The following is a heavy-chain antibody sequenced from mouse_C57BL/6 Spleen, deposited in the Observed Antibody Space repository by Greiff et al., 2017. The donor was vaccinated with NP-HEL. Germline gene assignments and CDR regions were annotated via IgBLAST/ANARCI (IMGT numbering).Heavy chain of an antibody. D-gene: IGHD1-1*01. J-gene: IGHJ1*03. CDR1: GYTFTSYW. V-gene: IGHV1-69*01. CDR3: VYGSRGYFDV. CDR2: IDPSDSYT. Sequence: QVQLQQPGAELVMPGASVKLSCKASGYTFTSYWMHWVKQRPGQGLEWIGEIDPSDSYTNYNQKFKGKSPLTVDKSSSTAYMQLSSLTSEDSAVYYCVYGSRGYFDVWGTGTTVTVSS.